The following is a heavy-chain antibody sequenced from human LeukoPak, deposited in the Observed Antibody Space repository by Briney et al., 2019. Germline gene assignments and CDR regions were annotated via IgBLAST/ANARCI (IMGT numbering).Heavy chain of an antibody. D-gene: IGHD1-1*01. V-gene: IGHV3-74*01. CDR1: GLTFSSSW. Sequence: GESLKISCVASGLTFSSSWMHWVRQAPGKGLVWVSRINPDGRSTNYADSVKGRFTISRDNAKNTLYLQMNSLGDEDTAVYYCARGANNWEGSDYWGQGTLVTVSP. CDR2: INPDGRST. J-gene: IGHJ4*02. CDR3: ARGANNWEGSDY.